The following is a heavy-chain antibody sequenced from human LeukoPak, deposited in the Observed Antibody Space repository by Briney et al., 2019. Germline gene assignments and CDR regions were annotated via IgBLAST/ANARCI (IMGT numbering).Heavy chain of an antibody. D-gene: IGHD2-15*01. Sequence: GGSLRLSCAPSGFTFSAYTMNWVRQAPGKGLEWLSYIDRSGRTKYYADSVKGRFSISRDNAKNSLSLQMSSLRAEDTAVYFCARGSVLCRGGSCSPNYFDSWGQGTLLTVSS. CDR1: GFTFSAYT. J-gene: IGHJ4*02. CDR2: IDRSGRTK. V-gene: IGHV3-48*04. CDR3: ARGSVLCRGGSCSPNYFDS.